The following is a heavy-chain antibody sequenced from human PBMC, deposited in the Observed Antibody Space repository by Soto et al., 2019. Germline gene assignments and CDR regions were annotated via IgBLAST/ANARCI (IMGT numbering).Heavy chain of an antibody. Sequence: GSLRLSCAAPGFTFSSYAMHWVRQAPGKGLEWVAVISYDGSNKYYADSVKGRFTISRDNSKNTLYLQMNSLRAEDTAVYYCARDRLTASIAAAAYAGWFDPWGQGTLVTVSS. CDR3: ARDRLTASIAAAAYAGWFDP. V-gene: IGHV3-30-3*01. D-gene: IGHD6-13*01. CDR1: GFTFSSYA. CDR2: ISYDGSNK. J-gene: IGHJ5*02.